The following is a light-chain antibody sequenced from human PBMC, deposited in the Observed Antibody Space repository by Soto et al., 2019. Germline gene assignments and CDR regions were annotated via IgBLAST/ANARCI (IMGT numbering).Light chain of an antibody. CDR3: LSHTTSRTYV. J-gene: IGLJ1*01. Sequence: QSVLTQPASVSGSPGQSITISCSGTSSDIGAYEYVSWYQQHPGKPPKLMIYNVNNRPSGVSYRFSGSKSGNTASLTISRLQPGDEADYYCLSHTTSRTYVFGPGTKVTVL. CDR1: SSDIGAYEY. CDR2: NVN. V-gene: IGLV2-14*03.